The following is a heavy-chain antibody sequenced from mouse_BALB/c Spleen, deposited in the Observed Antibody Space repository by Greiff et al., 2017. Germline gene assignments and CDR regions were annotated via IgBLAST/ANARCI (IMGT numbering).Heavy chain of an antibody. Sequence: VQLQQSGAELAKPGASVKMSCKASGYTFTSYWMHWVKQRPGQGLEWIGYINPSTGYTEYNQKFKDKATLTADKSSSTAYMQLSSLTSEDSAVYYCARGLPPMDDWGQGTSVTVSS. J-gene: IGHJ4*01. D-gene: IGHD2-2*01. CDR1: GYTFTSYW. V-gene: IGHV1-7*01. CDR2: INPSTGYT. CDR3: ARGLPPMDD.